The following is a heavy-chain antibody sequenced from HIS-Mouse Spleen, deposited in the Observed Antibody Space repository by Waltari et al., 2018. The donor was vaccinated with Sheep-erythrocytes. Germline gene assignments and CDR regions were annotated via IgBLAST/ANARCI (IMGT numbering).Heavy chain of an antibody. CDR3: ARAPYSSSSGAIVDY. J-gene: IGHJ4*02. V-gene: IGHV4-34*01. Sequence: QVQLQQWGAGLLKPSETLSLTCAVYGGSFSAYYWRWIGQPPGKGLEWIGEINHSGSTNYNPSLKSRVTISVDTSKNQFSLKLSSVTAADTAVYYCARAPYSSSSGAIVDYWGQGTLVTVSS. CDR1: GGSFSAYY. CDR2: INHSGST. D-gene: IGHD6-6*01.